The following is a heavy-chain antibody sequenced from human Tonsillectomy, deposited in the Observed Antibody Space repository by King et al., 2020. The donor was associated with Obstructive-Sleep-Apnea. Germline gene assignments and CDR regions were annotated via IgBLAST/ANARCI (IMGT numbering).Heavy chain of an antibody. D-gene: IGHD1-26*01. V-gene: IGHV3-49*03. CDR2: IRSIDNGGTT. J-gene: IGHJ4*02. Sequence: VQLVESGGRLVQPGRSLRLSCSASGFTFRDYGLNWFRQAPGKGLDWVGFIRSIDNGGTTEYAASVKGRFTISRDDSKSIAYLQMNSLKTEDTAVYYCTSDGNFGYWGQGTLVTVSS. CDR1: GFTFRDYG. CDR3: TSDGNFGY.